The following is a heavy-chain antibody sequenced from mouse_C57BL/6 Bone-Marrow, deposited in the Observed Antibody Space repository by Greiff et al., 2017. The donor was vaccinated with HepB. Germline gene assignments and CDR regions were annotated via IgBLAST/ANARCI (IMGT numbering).Heavy chain of an antibody. CDR3: ATYFYGSSFHFGY. D-gene: IGHD1-1*01. J-gene: IGHJ2*01. Sequence: EVQGVESGGGLVKPGGSLKLSCAASGFTFSSYAMSWVRQTPEKRLEWVATISDGGSDTYYPDNVKGRFTISRDNAKNNLYLQMSHLKSEDTAMYYCATYFYGSSFHFGYWGQGTTLTVSS. CDR2: ISDGGSDT. CDR1: GFTFSSYA. V-gene: IGHV5-4*01.